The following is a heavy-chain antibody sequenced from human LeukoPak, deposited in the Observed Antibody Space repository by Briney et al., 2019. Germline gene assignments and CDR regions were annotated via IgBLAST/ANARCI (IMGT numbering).Heavy chain of an antibody. CDR1: GFTFDDYA. Sequence: GGSLTLSCAASGFTFDDYAMHWVRQAPGKGLEWVSGISWNSGSIGYADSVKGRFTISRDNAKNSLYLQMNSLRAEDTALYYCAKGGDILTGYYADYWGQGTLVTVSS. J-gene: IGHJ4*02. V-gene: IGHV3-9*01. D-gene: IGHD3-9*01. CDR3: AKGGDILTGYYADY. CDR2: ISWNSGSI.